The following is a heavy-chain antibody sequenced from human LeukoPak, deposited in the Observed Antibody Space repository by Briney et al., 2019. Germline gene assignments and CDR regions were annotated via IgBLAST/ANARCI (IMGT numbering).Heavy chain of an antibody. Sequence: ASVKVSCKASGGTFISYAISRVRQAPGQGLEWMGGIIPIFGTANYAQKFQGRVTITADESTSTAYMELSSLRSEDTAVYYCARDRAAAGYGPTGYWGQGTLVTVSS. V-gene: IGHV1-69*13. D-gene: IGHD6-13*01. CDR2: IIPIFGTA. CDR1: GGTFISYA. J-gene: IGHJ4*02. CDR3: ARDRAAAGYGPTGY.